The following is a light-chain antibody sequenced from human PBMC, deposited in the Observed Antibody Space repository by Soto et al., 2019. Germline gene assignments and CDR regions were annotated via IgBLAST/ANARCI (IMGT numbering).Light chain of an antibody. Sequence: QSVLTQPPSASGTPEQRVTVSCSGSSSNIGSNTVNWYQQLPGTAPKLLIYSNNQRPSGIPDRFAGSKSGTSGSLAISGLQSEDDADYYCAAWDDSLNGWVFGGGTKLTVL. CDR1: SSNIGSNT. J-gene: IGLJ3*02. V-gene: IGLV1-44*01. CDR2: SNN. CDR3: AAWDDSLNGWV.